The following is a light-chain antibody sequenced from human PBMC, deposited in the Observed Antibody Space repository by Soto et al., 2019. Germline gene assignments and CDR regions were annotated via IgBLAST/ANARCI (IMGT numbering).Light chain of an antibody. V-gene: IGLV1-47*01. Sequence: QSVLTQPPSASGTPGQRVTISCSGSNSNIGNKYIYWYKQLPGTAPKLLIYRNNHRPSGVPDRFSGSKSGTSASLFISGLRFVDVSDYYCAAWDDGVDVTAFGGSSKLNV. J-gene: IGLJ2*01. CDR3: AAWDDGVDVTA. CDR1: NSNIGNKY. CDR2: RNN.